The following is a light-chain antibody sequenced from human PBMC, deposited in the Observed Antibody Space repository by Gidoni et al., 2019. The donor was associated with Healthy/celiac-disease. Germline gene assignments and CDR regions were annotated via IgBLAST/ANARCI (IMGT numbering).Light chain of an antibody. V-gene: IGKV3-15*01. J-gene: IGKJ1*01. CDR2: GAS. Sequence: EIEMTLSPATLSVSPGGRATLCCRASQSVSSNLAWYQQKPGQAPRLLIDGASTRATGIPARFSGSGSETEFTLTISSLQSEDFAVYYCQQENNWSRAFGQGTKVEIK. CDR1: QSVSSN. CDR3: QQENNWSRA.